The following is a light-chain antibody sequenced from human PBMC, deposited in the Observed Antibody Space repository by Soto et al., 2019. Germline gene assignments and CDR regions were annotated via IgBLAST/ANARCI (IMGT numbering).Light chain of an antibody. J-gene: IGLJ1*01. CDR1: RSDIGDSNF. CDR3: ASFRSGTILV. V-gene: IGLV2-14*01. Sequence: QSVLTQPASVSGSPGQSVTISCTGPRSDIGDSNFISWYQHSPGKAPRLLIYEVNNRPSGVSKRFSGSKDGNTASLTISGLLDDDEADYFCASFRSGTILVFGSGTKVTV. CDR2: EVN.